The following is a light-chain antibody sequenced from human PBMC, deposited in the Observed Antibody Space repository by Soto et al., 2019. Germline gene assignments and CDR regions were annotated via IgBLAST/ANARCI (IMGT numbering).Light chain of an antibody. CDR3: ASWDDRLGAVI. J-gene: IGLJ2*01. CDR1: SSNIGGTNY. Sequence: VLTQPPSASGTPGQRVFISCSGSSSNIGGTNYAYWYQQLPGAAPKLLMHSNNLRPSGVPERISGSKSGTSASLAISGLRSEDEAVDYCASWDDRLGAVIFGGGTKVTVL. CDR2: SNN. V-gene: IGLV1-47*02.